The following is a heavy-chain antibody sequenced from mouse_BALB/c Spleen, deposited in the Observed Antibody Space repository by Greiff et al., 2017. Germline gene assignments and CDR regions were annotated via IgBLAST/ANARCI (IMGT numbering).Heavy chain of an antibody. CDR1: GYTFSSYW. D-gene: IGHD1-1*01. CDR2: ILPGSGST. CDR3: ARGGYGSSLRFAY. V-gene: IGHV1-9*01. J-gene: IGHJ3*01. Sequence: QVQLKQSGAELMKPGASVKISCKATGYTFSSYWIEWVKQRPGHGLEWIGEILPGSGSTNYNEKFKGKATFTADTSSNTAYMQLSSLTSEDSAVYYCARGGYGSSLRFAYWGQGTLVTVSA.